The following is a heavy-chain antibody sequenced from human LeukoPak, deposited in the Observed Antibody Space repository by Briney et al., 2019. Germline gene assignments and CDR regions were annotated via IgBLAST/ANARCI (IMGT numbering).Heavy chain of an antibody. V-gene: IGHV3-48*03. D-gene: IGHD3-10*02. CDR2: ISTSGSII. J-gene: IGHJ6*04. Sequence: GGSLRLSCEASGFTFGSYEMTWVRQAPGKGLEWLSYISTSGSIIVYADSVRGRFTISRDNAKNSLYLQMNSLRAEDTAVYYCAELGITMIGGVWGKGTTVTISS. CDR1: GFTFGSYE. CDR3: AELGITMIGGV.